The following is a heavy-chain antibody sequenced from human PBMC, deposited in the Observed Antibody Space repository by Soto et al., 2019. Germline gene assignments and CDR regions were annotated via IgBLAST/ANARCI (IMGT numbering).Heavy chain of an antibody. CDR3: ARGASDILNPGYYYSIDV. CDR1: GGSISSGDYY. D-gene: IGHD3-9*01. V-gene: IGHV4-30-4*01. CDR2: IYYSGST. J-gene: IGHJ6*02. Sequence: SETLSLTCTVSGGSISSGDYYWSWIRQPPGKGLEWIGYIYYSGSTYYNPSLKSRVTISVDTSKNQFSLKLSSVTAADTAVVYCARGASDILNPGYYYSIDVWGQGTTVTVSS.